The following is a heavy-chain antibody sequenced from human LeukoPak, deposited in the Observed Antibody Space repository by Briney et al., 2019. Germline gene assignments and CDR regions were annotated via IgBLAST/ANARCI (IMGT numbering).Heavy chain of an antibody. CDR3: ARGIWFGELLGAWFDP. CDR1: GYTFTSYA. CDR2: INAGNGNT. Sequence: ASVTVSCKASGYTFTSYAMHWVRQAPGQRLEWMGWINAGNGNTKYSQKFQGRVTITRDTSASTAYMELSSLRSEDTAVYYCARGIWFGELLGAWFDPWGQGTLVTVSS. V-gene: IGHV1-3*01. J-gene: IGHJ5*02. D-gene: IGHD3-10*01.